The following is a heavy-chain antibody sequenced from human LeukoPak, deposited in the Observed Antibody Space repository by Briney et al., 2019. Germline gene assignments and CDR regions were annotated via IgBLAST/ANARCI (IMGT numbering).Heavy chain of an antibody. Sequence: GGSLRLSCAASGFTFSNAWMNWVRQAPGKGLEWVGRIKSKTDGGTTDYAAPVKGRFTISRDDSKNTLYLQMNSLKTEDTAVYYCTTAGYSSSWYLLSDYYYYYGMDVWGQGTTVTVS. J-gene: IGHJ6*02. CDR2: IKSKTDGGTT. V-gene: IGHV3-15*07. CDR1: GFTFSNAW. D-gene: IGHD6-13*01. CDR3: TTAGYSSSWYLLSDYYYYYGMDV.